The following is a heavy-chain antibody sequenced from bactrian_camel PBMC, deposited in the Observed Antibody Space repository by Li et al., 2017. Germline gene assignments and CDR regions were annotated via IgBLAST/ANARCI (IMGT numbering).Heavy chain of an antibody. CDR1: GFTIKDEW. CDR2: INSGGGYT. J-gene: IGHJ6*01. V-gene: IGHV3S1*01. D-gene: IGHD2*01. Sequence: HVQLVESGGGSVQTGGSLRLSCAASGFTIKDEWIHWVRQAPGKGLEWVSGINSGGGYTLYADSVKGRFTISLDNAKNTMYLQMNSLRPEDTAIYYCAAGRLPYKIRIIGSVRELDFRYWGQGTQVTVS. CDR3: AAGRLPYKIRIIGSVRELDFRY.